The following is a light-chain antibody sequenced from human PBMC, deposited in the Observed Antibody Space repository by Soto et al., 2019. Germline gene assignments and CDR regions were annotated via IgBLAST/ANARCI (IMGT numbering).Light chain of an antibody. CDR1: QSVLYSSNNQNY. CDR3: QQYYSSPLT. CDR2: WAS. Sequence: DFVMTQSPDSLAVSLGERVTISCKSSQSVLYSSNNQNYLAWYQQKAGQPPKLLIYWASSRESGVPDRFSGSGSGKDFTLTISSLQAEDVAVYYCQQYYSSPLTFGGGTKVEIK. V-gene: IGKV4-1*01. J-gene: IGKJ4*01.